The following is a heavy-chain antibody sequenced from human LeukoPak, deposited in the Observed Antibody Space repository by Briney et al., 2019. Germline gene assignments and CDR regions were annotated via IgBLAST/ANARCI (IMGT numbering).Heavy chain of an antibody. CDR1: GYTFTSYY. CDR2: INPSGGCT. J-gene: IGHJ4*02. Sequence: ASVTVSCKASGYTFTSYYMHWVRQAPGQGLEWMGIINPSGGCTSYAQKFQGRVTMTRDTSTSTVYMELSSLRSEDTAVYYCARQVYYYDSSGYPYFDYWGQGTLVTVSS. CDR3: ARQVYYYDSSGYPYFDY. V-gene: IGHV1-46*01. D-gene: IGHD3-22*01.